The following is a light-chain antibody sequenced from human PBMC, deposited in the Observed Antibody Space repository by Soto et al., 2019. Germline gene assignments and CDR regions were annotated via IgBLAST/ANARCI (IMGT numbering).Light chain of an antibody. Sequence: DIQMTQSPSSLSASVGDRVTITCRASQSISTYLNWYQQKAGLAPKXLIYAASSLQSGVPSRFSGSGSGTDLTLTISSLKPEDFETYYCQQTYSTPPTFGQGTKVDIK. V-gene: IGKV1-39*01. CDR2: AAS. CDR3: QQTYSTPPT. J-gene: IGKJ1*01. CDR1: QSISTY.